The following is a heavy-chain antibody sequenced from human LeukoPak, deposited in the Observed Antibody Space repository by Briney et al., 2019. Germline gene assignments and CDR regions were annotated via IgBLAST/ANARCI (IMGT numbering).Heavy chain of an antibody. D-gene: IGHD3-22*01. CDR3: ARVHYYDSSGFDH. CDR1: GFTFSSYE. J-gene: IGHJ4*02. Sequence: WGSLRLSCAASGFTFSSYEMNWVRQAPGKGLEWVSYISSSGSAIYYADSVKGQFTISRDNAKNSLYLQMSSLRAEDTAVYYCARVHYYDSSGFDHWGQGTLVTVSS. CDR2: ISSSGSAI. V-gene: IGHV3-48*03.